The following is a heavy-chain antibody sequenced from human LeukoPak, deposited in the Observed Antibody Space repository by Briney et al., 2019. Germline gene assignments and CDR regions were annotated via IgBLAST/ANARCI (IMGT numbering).Heavy chain of an antibody. CDR1: GGSISSGGYY. CDR2: IYYSGST. J-gene: IGHJ4*02. D-gene: IGHD3-22*01. V-gene: IGHV4-31*03. Sequence: SETLSLTCTVSGGSISSGGYYWSWIRQHPGKGLEWIGYIYYSGSTYYNPSLKSRVTISVDTSKNQFSLKLSSVTAADTAVYYCAGEDINDISGYPTRSFDYWGQGTLVTVSS. CDR3: AGEDINDISGYPTRSFDY.